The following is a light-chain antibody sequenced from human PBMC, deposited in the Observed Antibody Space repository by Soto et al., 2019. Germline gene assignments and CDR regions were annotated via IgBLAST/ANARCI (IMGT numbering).Light chain of an antibody. Sequence: EIVLTQSPATLSLSPGERATLSCRASQSVSSYLAWYQQKPGQAPRLLIYDASNRATGIPARFSGSGSGTDFTLTISSLEPEDFALYYCQQYDNWPSTFGQGTRLEIK. CDR1: QSVSSY. V-gene: IGKV3-11*01. CDR3: QQYDNWPST. J-gene: IGKJ5*01. CDR2: DAS.